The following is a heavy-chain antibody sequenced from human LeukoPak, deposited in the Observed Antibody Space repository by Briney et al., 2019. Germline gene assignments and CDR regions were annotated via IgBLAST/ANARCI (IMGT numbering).Heavy chain of an antibody. CDR1: GFTFSSYW. V-gene: IGHV3-74*01. CDR3: ARESSLPETNYYYMDV. J-gene: IGHJ6*03. D-gene: IGHD1-14*01. Sequence: GGSLRLSCAASGFTFSSYWMHWVRQAPGKGLVWVSRINTDGSSTSYADSVKGRFTISRDNAKNTLYLQMNSLRAEDTAVYYCARESSLPETNYYYMDVXXXGXXVTXSS. CDR2: INTDGSST.